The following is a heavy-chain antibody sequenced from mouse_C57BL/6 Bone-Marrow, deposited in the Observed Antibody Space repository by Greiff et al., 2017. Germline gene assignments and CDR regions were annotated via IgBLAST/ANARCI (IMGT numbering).Heavy chain of an antibody. CDR1: GFTFSDYG. Sequence: EVKVEESGGGLVQPGGSLKLSCAASGFTFSDYGMAWVRQAPRKGPEWVAFISNLAYSIYYADTVTGRITISRENAKNTLYLEISSLRSEDTAMYYCARREMDSTLGFDYWGQGATLTVST. J-gene: IGHJ2*01. CDR2: ISNLAYSI. CDR3: ARREMDSTLGFDY. V-gene: IGHV5-15*04. D-gene: IGHD2-3*01.